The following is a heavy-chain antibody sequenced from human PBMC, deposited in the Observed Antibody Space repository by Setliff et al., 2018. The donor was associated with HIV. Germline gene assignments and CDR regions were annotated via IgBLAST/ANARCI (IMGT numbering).Heavy chain of an antibody. CDR2: VSHSGST. J-gene: IGHJ4*02. D-gene: IGHD6-19*01. V-gene: IGHV4-59*01. CDR3: ARMRGRAVLSYYFDH. CDR1: SGSISYYY. Sequence: KTSETLSLTCNVSSGSISYYYWSWVRQPPGRGLEWIGYVSHSGSTSYNPSLNSRVTMSVDTSRDQFSLKVRSVTAADTAVYYCARMRGRAVLSYYFDHWGRGRLVTVSS.